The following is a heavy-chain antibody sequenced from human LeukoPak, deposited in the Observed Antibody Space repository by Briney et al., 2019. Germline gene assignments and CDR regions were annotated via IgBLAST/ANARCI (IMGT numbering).Heavy chain of an antibody. CDR1: GYPFTTFD. CDR3: AKGAIFGVTRGYGMDV. D-gene: IGHD3-3*01. CDR2: INPNTGGT. V-gene: IGHV1-8*01. J-gene: IGHJ6*02. Sequence: ASVKVSCKASGYPFTTFDINWVRQAPGQGLEWMGWINPNTGGTVYAQKFQGRVTMTRDPSISTASMEVTSLRSEDTAVYFCAKGAIFGVTRGYGMDVWGQGTTVTVSS.